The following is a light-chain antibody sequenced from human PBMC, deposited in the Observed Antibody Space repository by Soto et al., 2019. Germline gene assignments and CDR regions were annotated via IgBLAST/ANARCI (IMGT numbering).Light chain of an antibody. CDR1: QSITNNY. CDR3: QQYGYLVT. V-gene: IGKV3-20*01. CDR2: GAS. Sequence: EIVLTQSPGTLSLSPGERATLSCRASQSITNNYLAWYQQKPGRAHRLLIYGASSRATGIPDRFSGSGSGTEFTLTISRLEPEDFAMYYCQQYGYLVTFGGGTKVDIK. J-gene: IGKJ4*01.